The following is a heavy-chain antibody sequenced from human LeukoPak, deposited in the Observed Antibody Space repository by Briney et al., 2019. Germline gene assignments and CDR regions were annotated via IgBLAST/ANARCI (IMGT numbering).Heavy chain of an antibody. D-gene: IGHD3-10*01. CDR1: GGSISSGGYS. Sequence: PSEPLSLTCAVSGGSISSGGYSGSWIRQPPGEGLGWIGYIYHSGSTYYNPSLKSRVTISVDRSKNQFSLKLSSVTAADTAVYYCARAERGYYGSGSLFEFDYWGQGTLVTVSS. CDR2: IYHSGST. CDR3: ARAERGYYGSGSLFEFDY. V-gene: IGHV4-30-2*01. J-gene: IGHJ4*02.